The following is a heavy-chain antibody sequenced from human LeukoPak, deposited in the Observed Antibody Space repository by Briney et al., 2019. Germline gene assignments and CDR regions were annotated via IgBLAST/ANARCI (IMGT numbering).Heavy chain of an antibody. V-gene: IGHV3-23*01. CDR2: INSAGST. J-gene: IGHJ2*01. CDR1: GFTFSSYA. D-gene: IGHD1-26*01. CDR3: AKDRTVGASYWYFDL. Sequence: PGGSLRLSCAASGFTFSSYAMSWVRQAPGKGLEWVSAINSAGSTYYGDSVRGRFTISRDNSKNVLYLQMNSLRAEDTALYYCAKDRTVGASYWYFDLWGRGTLVTVSS.